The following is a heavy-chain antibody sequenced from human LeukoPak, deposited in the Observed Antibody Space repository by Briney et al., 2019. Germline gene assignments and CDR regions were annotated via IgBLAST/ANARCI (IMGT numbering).Heavy chain of an antibody. J-gene: IGHJ5*02. CDR3: ASHASGWFA. V-gene: IGHV3-7*01. CDR1: GFTFSDYW. Sequence: GGSLRLSCAASGFTFSDYWMSWVRQAPGKGLEWVAKIKPDGSEKFYVDSVKGRFTISRDNAKDSVSLQLNSLRVEDTAVYYCASHASGWFAWGQGTLVTVSS. CDR2: IKPDGSEK. D-gene: IGHD6-19*01.